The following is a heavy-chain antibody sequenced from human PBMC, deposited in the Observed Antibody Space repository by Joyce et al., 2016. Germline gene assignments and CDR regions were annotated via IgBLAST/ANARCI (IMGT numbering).Heavy chain of an antibody. CDR1: GFDFSKHT. Sequence: EAQLVESGGGLVRPGESLRLSCIDPGFDFSKHTMNGVRQGPGKGQEWVSTLRSTSRSISYASSVRGRFTISRDNANNSLYLKIDSLRAEDTAVYYCAREYERLANFDYWGQGTLVTVSS. J-gene: IGHJ4*02. D-gene: IGHD5-24*01. CDR2: LRSTSRSI. CDR3: AREYERLANFDY. V-gene: IGHV3-21*01.